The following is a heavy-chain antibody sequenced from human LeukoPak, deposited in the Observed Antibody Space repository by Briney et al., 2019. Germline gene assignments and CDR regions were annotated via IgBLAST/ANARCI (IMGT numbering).Heavy chain of an antibody. CDR2: ISAYNGNT. CDR1: GYTFTSYG. Sequence: ASVKVSCKASGYTFTSYGISWVRQAPGQGLEWMGWISAYNGNTNYAQKLQGRVTMTTDTSTSTAYMELRSLRSDDTAVYYCASQYSGSYFRPGAFDIWGQGTMVTVSS. D-gene: IGHD1-26*01. J-gene: IGHJ3*02. V-gene: IGHV1-18*01. CDR3: ASQYSGSYFRPGAFDI.